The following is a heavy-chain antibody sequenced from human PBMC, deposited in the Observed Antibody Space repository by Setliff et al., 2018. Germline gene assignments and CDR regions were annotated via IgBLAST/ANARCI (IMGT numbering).Heavy chain of an antibody. CDR3: ARDYQGGWFAP. Sequence: SETLSLTCTVSGGSVSSASHYWGWIRQAPGKGMEWIGSVYYSGYTYYKPSLQSRVTMSVDTSKNQFSLKLTSVTAADTAVYYCARDYQGGWFAPWGQGTLVTVSS. D-gene: IGHD3-16*01. V-gene: IGHV4-39*07. CDR1: GGSVSSASHY. CDR2: VYYSGYT. J-gene: IGHJ5*02.